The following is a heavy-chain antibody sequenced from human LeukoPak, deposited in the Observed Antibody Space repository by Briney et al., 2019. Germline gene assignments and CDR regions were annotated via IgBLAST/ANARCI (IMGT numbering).Heavy chain of an antibody. CDR2: ISGGGHTT. D-gene: IGHD5-24*01. CDR1: GFTLGTYA. Sequence: GGSLRLSCSGSGFTLGTYAMSWVRQAPGKGLEWVSAISGGGHTTYFSDSVRGRFTISRDNSKSTLFLQMSSLRGEDTALYYCAKNWATITAGDAFDIWGQGTMVTVSS. J-gene: IGHJ3*02. CDR3: AKNWATITAGDAFDI. V-gene: IGHV3-23*01.